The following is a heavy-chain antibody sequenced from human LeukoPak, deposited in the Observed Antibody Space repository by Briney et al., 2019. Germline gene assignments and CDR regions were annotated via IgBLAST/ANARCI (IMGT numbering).Heavy chain of an antibody. J-gene: IGHJ3*02. CDR3: ARFNYYDSSGYWVAPDAFDI. V-gene: IGHV3-48*01. D-gene: IGHD3-22*01. CDR1: GFTFSSYS. CDR2: ISSSSSTI. Sequence: PGGSLRLSCAASGFTFSSYSMNWVRQAPGKGLEWVSYISSSSSTIYYADSVKGRFTISRDNAKNSLYLQMNSLRAEDTAVYYCARFNYYDSSGYWVAPDAFDIWGQGTMVTVSS.